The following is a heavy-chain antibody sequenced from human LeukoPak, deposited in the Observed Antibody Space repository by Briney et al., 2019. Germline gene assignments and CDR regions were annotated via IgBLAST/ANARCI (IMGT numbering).Heavy chain of an antibody. CDR2: IYHGGST. CDR3: ARDSRRELLHAFDI. V-gene: IGHV4-38-2*02. CDR1: AYSISSGYY. D-gene: IGHD1-26*01. J-gene: IGHJ3*02. Sequence: SETLSLTCTVSAYSISSGYYWGWIRQPPGKGLEWIGSIYHGGSTYYNPSLKSRVTISIDTSKNQFSLKLSSVTAADTAVYYCARDSRRELLHAFDIWGQGTMVTVSS.